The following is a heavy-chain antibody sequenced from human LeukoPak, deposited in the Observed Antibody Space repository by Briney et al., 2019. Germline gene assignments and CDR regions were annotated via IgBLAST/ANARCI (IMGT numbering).Heavy chain of an antibody. Sequence: GGSLRLSCVASGFTVSSNYMSWVRQAPGKGLEWVSVIYSGGSIYYADSVKGRFTISRDNSKNTLYLQMNSLRAEDTAVYYCTHANSNYYYYYGMDVWGQGTTVTVSS. J-gene: IGHJ6*02. V-gene: IGHV3-53*05. CDR2: IYSGGSI. D-gene: IGHD4-11*01. CDR3: THANSNYYYYYGMDV. CDR1: GFTVSSNY.